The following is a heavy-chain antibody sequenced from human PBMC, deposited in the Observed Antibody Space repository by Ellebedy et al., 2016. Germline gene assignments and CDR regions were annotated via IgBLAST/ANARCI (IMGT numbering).Heavy chain of an antibody. CDR2: IIGSGRST. Sequence: GESLKISXAASGFTFSIYAMYWVRQAPGKGLEWVSAIIGSGRSTYYADSVTGRFTISRDNSKNTLYLQMNNLRAEDTAVYYCAKDERRLCSSTSCYGFDSWGQGTLVTVSS. J-gene: IGHJ4*02. V-gene: IGHV3-23*01. D-gene: IGHD2-2*01. CDR3: AKDERRLCSSTSCYGFDS. CDR1: GFTFSIYA.